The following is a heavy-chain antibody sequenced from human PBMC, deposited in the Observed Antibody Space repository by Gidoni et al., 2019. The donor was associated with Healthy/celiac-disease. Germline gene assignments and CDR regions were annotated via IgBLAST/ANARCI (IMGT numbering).Heavy chain of an antibody. CDR2: ISSSSSYI. Sequence: EVQLVESGGGLVKPGGSLRISCAASGFTFSSYSMNWVRQAPVKGLEWVSSISSSSSYIYYADSVKGRFTISRDNAKNSLYLQMNSLRAEDTAVYYCARCAFVRDGYKDYWGQGTLVTVSS. J-gene: IGHJ4*02. CDR1: GFTFSSYS. CDR3: ARCAFVRDGYKDY. D-gene: IGHD5-12*01. V-gene: IGHV3-21*01.